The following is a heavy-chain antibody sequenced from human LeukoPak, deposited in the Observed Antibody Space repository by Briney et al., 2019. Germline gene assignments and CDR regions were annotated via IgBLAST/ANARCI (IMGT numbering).Heavy chain of an antibody. CDR3: ARDKYYDSSGYYSPFDY. CDR2: ISSSSYI. CDR1: GFTFSSYS. Sequence: PGGSLRLSCAASGFTFSSYSMNWVRQAPGKGLEWVSSISSSSYIYYADSVKGRFTISRDNAKNSLYLQMNSLRAEDTAVYYCARDKYYDSSGYYSPFDYWGQGTLVTVSS. J-gene: IGHJ4*02. D-gene: IGHD3-22*01. V-gene: IGHV3-21*01.